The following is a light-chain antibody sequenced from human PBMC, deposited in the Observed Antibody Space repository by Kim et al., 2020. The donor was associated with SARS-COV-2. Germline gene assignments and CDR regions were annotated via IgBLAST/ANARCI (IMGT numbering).Light chain of an antibody. Sequence: AATGDRVTITCRASQGISSYLAWYQQKPGKAPKLLIYAASTLQSGVPSRFSGSGSGTDFTLTISCLQAEDFATYYCQQYYSYPRTFGQGTKVDIK. V-gene: IGKV1-8*01. CDR3: QQYYSYPRT. CDR2: AAS. CDR1: QGISSY. J-gene: IGKJ1*01.